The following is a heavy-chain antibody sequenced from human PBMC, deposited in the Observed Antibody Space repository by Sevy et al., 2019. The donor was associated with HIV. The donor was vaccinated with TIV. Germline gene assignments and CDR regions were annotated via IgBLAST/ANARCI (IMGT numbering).Heavy chain of an antibody. D-gene: IGHD2-2*01. Sequence: GGSLRLSCAASEFIFSDYAMNWVRQTPGKGLEWVSSINGKGRSTADADSVEGRFTISRDNSKNTLYLQLNSLRAEDPAGYYCAKTINSGGGAVPAAIYYYCGMDVWGQGTTVTVSS. J-gene: IGHJ6*02. V-gene: IGHV3-23*01. CDR3: AKTINSGGGAVPAAIYYYCGMDV. CDR1: EFIFSDYA. CDR2: INGKGRST.